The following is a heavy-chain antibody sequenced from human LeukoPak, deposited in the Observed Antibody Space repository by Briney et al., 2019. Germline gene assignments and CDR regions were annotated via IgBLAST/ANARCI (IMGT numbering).Heavy chain of an antibody. CDR3: TTDTATDDY. Sequence: ETLSLTCTVSGYSISSGYYWGWIRQAPGKGLEWVGRIKSKTDGGTTDYAAPVKGRFTISRDDSKNTLYLQMNSLKTEDTAVYYCTTDTATDDYWGQGTLVTVSS. CDR1: GYSISSGYY. V-gene: IGHV3-15*01. D-gene: IGHD5-18*01. J-gene: IGHJ4*02. CDR2: IKSKTDGGTT.